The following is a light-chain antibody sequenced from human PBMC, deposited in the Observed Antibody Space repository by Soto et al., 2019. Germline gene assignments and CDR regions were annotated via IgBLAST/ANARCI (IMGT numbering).Light chain of an antibody. J-gene: IGLJ3*02. CDR1: SSDVGSYNL. Sequence: QSVLTQPVSVSGSPGQSITISCTGTSSDVGSYNLVSWYQQHPGKAPKLMIYEGSKRPSGVSNRFSGSKSGNTASLTISGLQAEDEADYYCCSYAGSSTPWVFGGGTKLTVL. CDR3: CSYAGSSTPWV. CDR2: EGS. V-gene: IGLV2-23*01.